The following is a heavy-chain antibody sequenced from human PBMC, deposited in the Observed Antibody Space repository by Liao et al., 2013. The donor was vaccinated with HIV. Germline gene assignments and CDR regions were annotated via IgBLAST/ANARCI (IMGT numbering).Heavy chain of an antibody. V-gene: IGHV4-61*02. CDR1: GVSISSGSYY. Sequence: QVQLQESGPGLVKPSQTLSLTCTVSGVSISSGSYYWNWFRQPAGKGLEWIGRADTSGSTNYNPSLKSRATISTDSSKNQFSLTLISVTAADTAVYYCARDRGSSFWSGSHGGDAFKIWGQGTLVIVSS. CDR3: ARDRGSSFWSGSHGGDAFKI. CDR2: ADTSGST. D-gene: IGHD3-3*01. J-gene: IGHJ3*02.